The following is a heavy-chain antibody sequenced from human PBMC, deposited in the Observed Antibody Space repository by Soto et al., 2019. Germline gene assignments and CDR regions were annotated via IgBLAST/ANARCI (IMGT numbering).Heavy chain of an antibody. D-gene: IGHD3-3*01. CDR2: INPNSGGT. Sequence: ASVKVSCKASGYTFTGYYMHWVRQAPGQGLEWMGWINPNSGGTNYAQKFQGRVTMTRDTSISTAYMELSRLRSDDTAVYYCARHPLLRCWELLSRAEPYYDGMDVWGQGTTVTGS. V-gene: IGHV1-2*02. J-gene: IGHJ6*02. CDR1: GYTFTGYY. CDR3: ARHPLLRCWELLSRAEPYYDGMDV.